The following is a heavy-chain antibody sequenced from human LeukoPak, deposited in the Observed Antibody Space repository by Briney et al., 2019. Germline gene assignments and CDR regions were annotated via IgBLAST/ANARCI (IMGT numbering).Heavy chain of an antibody. CDR3: ARSIMITFGGVIPTGY. D-gene: IGHD3-16*02. V-gene: IGHV4-59*08. J-gene: IGHJ4*02. CDR1: GGSISSYY. CDR2: IYSSGTT. Sequence: PSETLSLTCTVSGGSISSYYWSWIRQPPGKGLEWIGYIYSSGTTNYNPSLKSRVTISVDTSKNQFSLKLSSVTAADTAVYYCARSIMITFGGVIPTGYWGQGTLVTVSS.